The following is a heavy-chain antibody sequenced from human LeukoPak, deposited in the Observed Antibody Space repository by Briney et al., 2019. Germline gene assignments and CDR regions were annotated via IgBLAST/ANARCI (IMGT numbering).Heavy chain of an antibody. J-gene: IGHJ6*02. CDR1: GYIFTTYW. Sequence: GESLKISCQGSGYIFTTYWIAWVRQMPGKGLEWMGTVYPGDSETRDNPSFQGQVTISTDKSINTAYLQWSSLKASDTAMYYCARHKGYGNYYYYDLDVWGQGTTVTVSS. V-gene: IGHV5-51*01. CDR3: ARHKGYGNYYYYDLDV. D-gene: IGHD5-18*01. CDR2: VYPGDSET.